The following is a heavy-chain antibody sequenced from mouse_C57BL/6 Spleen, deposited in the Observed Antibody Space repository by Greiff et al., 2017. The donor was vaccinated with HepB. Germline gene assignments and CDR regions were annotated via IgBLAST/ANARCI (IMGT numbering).Heavy chain of an antibody. CDR1: GFTFSSYA. V-gene: IGHV5-4*03. CDR3: ARAFYYGNQYFDY. CDR2: ISDGGSYT. Sequence: EVMLVESGGGLVKPGGSLKLSCAASGFTFSSYAMSWVRQTPEKRLEWVATISDGGSYTYYPDNVKGRFTISRDNAKNNLYLQMSHLKSEDTAMYYCARAFYYGNQYFDYWGQGTTLTVSS. J-gene: IGHJ2*01. D-gene: IGHD2-1*01.